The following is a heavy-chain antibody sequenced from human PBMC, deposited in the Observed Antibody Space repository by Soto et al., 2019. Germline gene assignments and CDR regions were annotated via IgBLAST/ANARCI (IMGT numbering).Heavy chain of an antibody. CDR1: GFSLSTSGVN. J-gene: IGHJ4*02. Sequence: SGPTLVNPTQTLTLTCTFSGFSLSTSGVNVGWIRQPPGKALEWLALIYWDDAKSYSPSLKNRLTITKDTSKNQVVLTMTNIDPVDTATYYCAHRRRGFSYGHYFDYWGQGTLVTVSS. D-gene: IGHD5-18*01. V-gene: IGHV2-5*02. CDR2: IYWDDAK. CDR3: AHRRRGFSYGHYFDY.